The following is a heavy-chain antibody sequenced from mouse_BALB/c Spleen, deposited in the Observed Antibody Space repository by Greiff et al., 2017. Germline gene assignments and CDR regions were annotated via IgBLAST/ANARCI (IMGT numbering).Heavy chain of an antibody. CDR1: GYSITSGYY. CDR3: ARGGGYYPRYFDY. CDR2: ISYDGSN. V-gene: IGHV3-6*02. D-gene: IGHD2-3*01. J-gene: IGHJ2*01. Sequence: ESGPGLVKPSQSLSLTCSVTGYSITSGYYWNWIRQFPGNKLEWMGYISYDGSNNYNPSLKNRISITRDTSKNQFFLKLNSVTTEDTATYYCARGGGYYPRYFDYWGQGTTLTVSS.